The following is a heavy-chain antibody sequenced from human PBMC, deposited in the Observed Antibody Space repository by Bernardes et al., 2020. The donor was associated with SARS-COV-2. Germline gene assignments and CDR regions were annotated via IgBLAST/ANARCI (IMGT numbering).Heavy chain of an antibody. J-gene: IGHJ4*02. CDR2: ISYDGSNK. D-gene: IGHD3-3*01. CDR1: GFTFSSYA. V-gene: IGHV3-30-3*01. CDR3: AREGTIFGVVIIRSGYFDY. Sequence: GGSLRLSCAASGFTFSSYAMHWVRQAPGKGLEWVAVISYDGSNKYYADSVKGRFTISRDNSKNTLYLQMNSLRAEDTAVYYCAREGTIFGVVIIRSGYFDYWCQGTLVTVSS.